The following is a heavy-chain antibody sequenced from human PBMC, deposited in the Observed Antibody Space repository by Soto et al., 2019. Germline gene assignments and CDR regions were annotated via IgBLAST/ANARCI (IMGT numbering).Heavy chain of an antibody. D-gene: IGHD2-2*01. Sequence: GGSLRLSCAASGFTFSSYGMHWVRQAPGKGLEWVAVISYDGSNKYYADSVKGRFTISRDNSKNTLYLQMNSLRAEDTAVYYCASARKGPNCSSTSCYALGAFDIWGQGTMVTVSS. V-gene: IGHV3-30*03. J-gene: IGHJ3*02. CDR2: ISYDGSNK. CDR1: GFTFSSYG. CDR3: ASARKGPNCSSTSCYALGAFDI.